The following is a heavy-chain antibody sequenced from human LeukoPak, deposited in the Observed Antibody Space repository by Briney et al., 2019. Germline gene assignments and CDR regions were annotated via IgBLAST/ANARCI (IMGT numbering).Heavy chain of an antibody. CDR2: ISGDGRNT. CDR1: GFTFRDYG. V-gene: IGHV3-23*01. Sequence: GGSLRLSCSASGFTFRDYGMAWVRQAPGKGLEWVSTISGDGRNTHYADSVRGRFAISRDNSKNTLYLEMNNPTTGDTAVYLWKKDAPLHGAPPPMFDSWGQGTQVTVPS. CDR3: KKDAPLHGAPPPMFDS. J-gene: IGHJ4*02. D-gene: IGHD4/OR15-4a*01.